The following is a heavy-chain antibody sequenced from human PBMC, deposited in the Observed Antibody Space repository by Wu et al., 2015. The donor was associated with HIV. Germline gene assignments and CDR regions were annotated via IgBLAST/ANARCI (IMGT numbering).Heavy chain of an antibody. CDR3: ARGATVTTSSH. D-gene: IGHD4-17*01. Sequence: QVQLVQSGAAVKKPGASVRVSYKTSGYNFNDYYLHWVRQAPGQGLEWMGWIIPSTGGTHFAQRFQGRVTLTRDTSITTASMDLSSLTSDDTAVYYCARGATVTTSSHWGQGTXGHRSP. J-gene: IGHJ4*02. V-gene: IGHV1-2*02. CDR1: GYNFNDYY. CDR2: IIPSTGGT.